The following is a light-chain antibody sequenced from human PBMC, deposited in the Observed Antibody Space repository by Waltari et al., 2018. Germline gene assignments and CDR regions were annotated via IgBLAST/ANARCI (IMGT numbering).Light chain of an antibody. Sequence: DIQMTQSPSTLSASIGDRVTITCRASQTIISWLAWYQQKPGQAPRLHIYRATALETGVPSRVSGTGSGTEFTLTINGLQPDDSATYFCQQYDSFWSFGQGTKVEVK. J-gene: IGKJ1*01. CDR3: QQYDSFWS. CDR1: QTIISW. V-gene: IGKV1-5*03. CDR2: RAT.